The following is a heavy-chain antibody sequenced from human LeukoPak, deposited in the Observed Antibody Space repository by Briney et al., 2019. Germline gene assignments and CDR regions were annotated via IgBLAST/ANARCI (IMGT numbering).Heavy chain of an antibody. J-gene: IGHJ4*02. D-gene: IGHD3-22*01. V-gene: IGHV3-23*01. CDR2: ISGSGGST. Sequence: GGSLRLSCAASGFTFSSYAMSWVRRAPGKGLEWVSAISGSGGSTYYADSVKGRFTISRDNSKNTLYLQMNSLRAEDTAVYYCAKDSYYYDSSGPQPFDYWGQGTLVTVSS. CDR3: AKDSYYYDSSGPQPFDY. CDR1: GFTFSSYA.